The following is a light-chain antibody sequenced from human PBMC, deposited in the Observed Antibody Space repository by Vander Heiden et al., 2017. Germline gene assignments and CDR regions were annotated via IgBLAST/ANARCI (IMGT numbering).Light chain of an antibody. CDR3: QQYYSSPQT. CDR2: WAS. J-gene: IGKJ2*01. CDR1: RSIFYNPNNKNY. V-gene: IGKV4-1*01. Sequence: DIVMTQSPDSLAVALGERATIDCKSSRSIFYNPNNKNYLAWDQQKPGQPPKLLIYWASTREAGVPDRCSGSCSGTDFTLTISSLHAEDVAFYYRQQYYSSPQTFGQGTKLEIK.